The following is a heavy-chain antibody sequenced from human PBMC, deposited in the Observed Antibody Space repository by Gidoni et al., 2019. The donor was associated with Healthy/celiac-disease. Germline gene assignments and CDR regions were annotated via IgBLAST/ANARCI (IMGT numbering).Heavy chain of an antibody. CDR2: IIPIFGTA. V-gene: IGHV1-69*01. CDR3: AKTYSSSWYIRSGWFDP. J-gene: IGHJ5*02. D-gene: IGHD6-13*01. CDR1: GGTFSSYA. Sequence: QVQLVQSGAEVKKPGSSVKVSRKASGGTFSSYAISWVRQAPGQGLEWMGGIIPIFGTANDAQKFQGRVTITADESTSTAYMELSSLRSEDTAVYYCAKTYSSSWYIRSGWFDPWGQGTLVTVSS.